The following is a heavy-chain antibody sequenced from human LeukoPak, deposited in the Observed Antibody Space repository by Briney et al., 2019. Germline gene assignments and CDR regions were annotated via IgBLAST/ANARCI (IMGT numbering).Heavy chain of an antibody. V-gene: IGHV3-23*01. CDR1: GFTSSNYA. J-gene: IGHJ4*02. D-gene: IGHD2-21*02. CDR3: AKYCGADCCSGIDH. Sequence: GGSLRLSCVASGFTSSNYAMTWVRQAPGKGLEWVSTVSGPGTDTYYVDSLKGRFTISRDNSKQTVYLQMKNLRHEDTAIYYCAKYCGADCCSGIDHWGQGTLVTVSS. CDR2: VSGPGTDT.